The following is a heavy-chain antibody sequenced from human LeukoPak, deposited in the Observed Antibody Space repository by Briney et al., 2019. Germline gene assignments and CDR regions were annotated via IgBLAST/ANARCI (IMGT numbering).Heavy chain of an antibody. V-gene: IGHV5-51*01. CDR1: GYRFTNYW. CDR3: ARHCSAASCYSSCYFEY. D-gene: IGHD2-15*01. J-gene: IGHJ4*02. CDR2: IYPDDSDT. Sequence: GESLRISCQGSGYRFTNYWLGWVRQMPGKGLEWMGIIYPDDSDTRYSPSFQGQVTISADKSISTAYLQWNSLKASDTAIYYCARHCSAASCYSSCYFEYGGQGTLVTVSS.